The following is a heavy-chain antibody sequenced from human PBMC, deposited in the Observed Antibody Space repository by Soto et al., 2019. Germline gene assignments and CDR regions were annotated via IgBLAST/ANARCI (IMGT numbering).Heavy chain of an antibody. CDR2: IKSKTDGGTT. J-gene: IGHJ4*02. V-gene: IGHV3-15*07. CDR1: GFTFSNAW. D-gene: IGHD3-3*01. CDR3: TTAPGIFGVVILDY. Sequence: GGSLRLSCAASGFTFSNAWMNWVRQAPGKGLEWVGRIKSKTDGGTTDYAAPVKGRFTISRDDSKNTLYLQMNSLKTEDTAVYYCTTAPGIFGVVILDYWGQGTLVTVSS.